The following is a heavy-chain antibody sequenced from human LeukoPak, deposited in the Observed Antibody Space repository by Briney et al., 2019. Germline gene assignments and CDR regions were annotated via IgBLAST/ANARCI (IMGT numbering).Heavy chain of an antibody. Sequence: GLEWVSAISSNSNYIYYADSVKGRFTISRDNAKNLVFLQMNSLRAEDTALYYCATDSSGWYWGQGTLVTVSS. J-gene: IGHJ4*02. CDR2: ISSNSNYI. V-gene: IGHV3-21*01. CDR3: ATDSSGWY. D-gene: IGHD6-19*01.